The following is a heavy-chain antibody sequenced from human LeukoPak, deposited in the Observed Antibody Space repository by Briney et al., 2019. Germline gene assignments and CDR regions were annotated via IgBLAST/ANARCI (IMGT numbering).Heavy chain of an antibody. CDR2: IYYRGTA. CDR1: GGSINNGDNY. CDR3: ARIQGNGYYGWDYFDF. Sequence: SETLSLTCTVSGGSINNGDNYWIWIRQPPGKGLEWIGFIYYRGTAYYDASLKSRVSISIDTSKNQFSLTLSSVTAADTAVYYCARIQGNGYYGWDYFDFWGQGTLVTVSS. J-gene: IGHJ4*02. D-gene: IGHD6-25*01. V-gene: IGHV4-30-4*01.